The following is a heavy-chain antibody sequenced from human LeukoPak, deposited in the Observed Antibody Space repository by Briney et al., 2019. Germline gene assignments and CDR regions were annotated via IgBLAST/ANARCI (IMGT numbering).Heavy chain of an antibody. Sequence: GGSLRLSCAASGFTLDDYGMSWVRHAPGEGREWVAVIYSGGSTYYADSVKGRFTISRDNSKNTLYMQMNSLRAEDTAVYYCAKAVVIVPTATPFDYWGQGTLVTVSS. CDR3: AKAVVIVPTATPFDY. D-gene: IGHD2-2*01. CDR2: IYSGGST. CDR1: GFTLDDYG. J-gene: IGHJ4*02. V-gene: IGHV3-23*03.